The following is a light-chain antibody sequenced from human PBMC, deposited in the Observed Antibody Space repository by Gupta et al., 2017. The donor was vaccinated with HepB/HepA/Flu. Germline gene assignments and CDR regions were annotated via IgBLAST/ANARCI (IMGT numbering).Light chain of an antibody. CDR2: KSN. V-gene: IGLV1-47*01. J-gene: IGLJ3*02. CDR1: SSNIGSHY. Sequence: QSVLTQPPSASGTPGQRVTRSCSGSSSNIGSHYIYWYQQLPGTAPKLLIYKSNQRPSGVPDRFSGSKSGTSASLAISGLRSEDEADYYCSAWDNSLTGWMFGGGTKLTVL. CDR3: SAWDNSLTGWM.